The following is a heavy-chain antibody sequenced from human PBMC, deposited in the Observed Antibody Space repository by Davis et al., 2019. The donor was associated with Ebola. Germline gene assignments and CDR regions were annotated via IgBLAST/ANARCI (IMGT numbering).Heavy chain of an antibody. V-gene: IGHV1-2*04. CDR3: ARGGSYDSSGYYYHYYYGMDV. CDR1: GYTFTSYY. J-gene: IGHJ6*02. Sequence: ALVKVSCKASGYTFTSYYMHWVRQAPGQGLEWMGWINPNSGGTNYAQKFQGWVTMTRDTSISTAYMELSRLRSDDTAVYYCARGGSYDSSGYYYHYYYGMDVWGQGTTVTVSS. D-gene: IGHD3-22*01. CDR2: INPNSGGT.